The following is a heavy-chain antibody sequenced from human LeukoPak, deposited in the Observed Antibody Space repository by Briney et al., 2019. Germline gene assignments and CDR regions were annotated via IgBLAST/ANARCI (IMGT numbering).Heavy chain of an antibody. J-gene: IGHJ4*02. CDR2: IYSGGST. CDR3: ASTSGGLGYFDY. V-gene: IGHV3-53*01. Sequence: GGSLRLSCAASGFTVSSNYMSWVRQAPGKGLEWVSVIYSGGSTYYTDSVKGRFTISRDNSKNTLYLQMNSLRAEDTAVYYCASTSGGLGYFDYWGQGTLVTVSS. CDR1: GFTVSSNY. D-gene: IGHD6-19*01.